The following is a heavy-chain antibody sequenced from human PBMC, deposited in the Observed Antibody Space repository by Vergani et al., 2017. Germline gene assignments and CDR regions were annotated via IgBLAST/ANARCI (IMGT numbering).Heavy chain of an antibody. D-gene: IGHD4-17*01. V-gene: IGHV1-69*01. J-gene: IGHJ4*02. CDR1: GGTFRSYA. Sequence: QVQLVQSGAEVKKPGSSVKVSCKASGGTFRSYAISWVRQAPGQGLEGMGGIIPIFGTANYAQRFQGRVTITADESTSTAYMELSSLRSEDTAVYYCESGGGDYPTVYYLDYWGQGTLVTVSS. CDR3: ESGGGDYPTVYYLDY. CDR2: IIPIFGTA.